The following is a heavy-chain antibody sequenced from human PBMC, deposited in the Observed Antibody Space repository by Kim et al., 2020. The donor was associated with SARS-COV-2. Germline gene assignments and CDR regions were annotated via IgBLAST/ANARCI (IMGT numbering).Heavy chain of an antibody. CDR1: GFTVSNNY. J-gene: IGHJ4*02. CDR3: ARVNSYCGGGTFWAR. V-gene: IGHV3-53*01. Sequence: GGSLRLSCAASGFTVSNNYMSWVRQAPGKGLEWVSVIYSGGGTNYADSVKGRFTISRDNSKNTLYLQMSSLRAEDTAVYYCARVNSYCGGGTFWARWGQGTLVTVSS. CDR2: IYSGGGT. D-gene: IGHD2-21*01.